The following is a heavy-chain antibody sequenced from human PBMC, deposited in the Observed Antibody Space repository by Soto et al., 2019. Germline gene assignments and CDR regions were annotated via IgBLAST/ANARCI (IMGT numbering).Heavy chain of an antibody. D-gene: IGHD4-4*01. V-gene: IGHV3-23*01. CDR3: AKVSNSNYYYYGMDV. CDR1: GFTFSSYA. J-gene: IGHJ6*02. Sequence: GGSLRLSCAASGFTFSSYAMSWVRQAPGKGLEWVSAISGSGGSTYYADSVKGRFTISRDNSKNTLYLQMNSLRAEDTAVYYCAKVSNSNYYYYGMDVRGQGSTVTVSS. CDR2: ISGSGGST.